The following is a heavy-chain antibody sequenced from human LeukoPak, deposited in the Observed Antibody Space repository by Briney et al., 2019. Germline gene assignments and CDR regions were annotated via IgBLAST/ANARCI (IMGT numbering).Heavy chain of an antibody. CDR1: GGSFSGYY. CDR3: ARGRRAVAGGYYYYYYGMDV. J-gene: IGHJ6*02. CDR2: INHSGST. Sequence: TSVTLSLTCAVYGGSFSGYYWSWIRQPPGEGLEWIGEINHSGSTNYNPSLKSRVTISVDTSKNQFSLKLSSVTAADTAVYYCARGRRAVAGGYYYYYYGMDVWGQGTTVTVSS. V-gene: IGHV4-34*01. D-gene: IGHD6-19*01.